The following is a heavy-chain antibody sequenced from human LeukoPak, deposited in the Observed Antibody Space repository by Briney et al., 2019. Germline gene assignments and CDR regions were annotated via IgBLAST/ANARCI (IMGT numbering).Heavy chain of an antibody. Sequence: GGSLRLSCAASGFTFSDYYMGWIRQAPGKGLEWVSYISSSGSTIYYADSVKGRFTISRDNAKNSLYLQMNSLRAEDTAVYYCARSPERWLQPFDYWGQGTLVTVSS. CDR2: ISSSGSTI. CDR3: ARSPERWLQPFDY. V-gene: IGHV3-11*01. CDR1: GFTFSDYY. J-gene: IGHJ4*02. D-gene: IGHD5-24*01.